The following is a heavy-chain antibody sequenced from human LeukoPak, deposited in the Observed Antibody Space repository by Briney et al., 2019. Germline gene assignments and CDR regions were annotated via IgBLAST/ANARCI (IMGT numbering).Heavy chain of an antibody. D-gene: IGHD2-8*01. J-gene: IGHJ3*02. CDR1: GFTFSSYG. Sequence: GGSLRLSCAASGFTFSSYGMSWVRQAPGKGLEWVSAISGSGGSTYYADSVKGRFTISRDNAKNSLYLQMNSLRGEDTAVYYCARMVAAFDIWGQGTMVTVSS. CDR2: ISGSGGST. CDR3: ARMVAAFDI. V-gene: IGHV3-23*01.